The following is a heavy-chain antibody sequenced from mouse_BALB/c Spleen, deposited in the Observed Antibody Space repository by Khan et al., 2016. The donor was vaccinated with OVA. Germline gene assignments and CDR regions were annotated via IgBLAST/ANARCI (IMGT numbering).Heavy chain of an antibody. CDR1: GYTFTDYV. CDR3: ARAGWDVFAY. J-gene: IGHJ3*01. Sequence: QIQLVQSGPELVKPGASVKMSCKASGYTFTDYVMNWVKQRNGQGLEWIGQIYPGSDSTYYNEKLKGKATLTADRSSSPAYMQLSNLTSEDSAVYFCARAGWDVFAYWGQGTLVTVSA. D-gene: IGHD4-1*01. CDR2: IYPGSDST. V-gene: IGHV1-77*01.